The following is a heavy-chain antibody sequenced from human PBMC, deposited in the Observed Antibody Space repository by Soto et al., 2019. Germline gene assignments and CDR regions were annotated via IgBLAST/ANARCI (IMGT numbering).Heavy chain of an antibody. J-gene: IGHJ6*02. CDR2: TYYRSKWYN. D-gene: IGHD3-10*01. V-gene: IGHV6-1*01. CDR1: GDSVSSNSAA. CDR3: AGSFSGRGGMDV. Sequence: SQTLSLTCAISGDSVSSNSAAWNWIRQSPSRGLEWLGRTYYRSKWYNDYAVSVKSRLTINPDTSKHQFSLQLNSVSPEDTAVYYCAGSFSGRGGMDVWGPGTSVTVSS.